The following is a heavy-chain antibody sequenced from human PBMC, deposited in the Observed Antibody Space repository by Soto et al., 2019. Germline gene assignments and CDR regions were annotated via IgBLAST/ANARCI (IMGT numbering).Heavy chain of an antibody. CDR3: ARNERITIFGVGNYYYYYGMGV. CDR1: GGSISSGDYY. CDR2: IYYTGNT. V-gene: IGHV4-30-4*01. D-gene: IGHD3-3*01. Sequence: SETLSLTCTVSGGSISSGDYYWSWILQPPGKGLEWIGYIYYTGNTHFNPSLKSRVTMSVDTSKNQFSLKLSSVTAADTAVYYCARNERITIFGVGNYYYYYGMGVWGQGTTVTVSS. J-gene: IGHJ6*02.